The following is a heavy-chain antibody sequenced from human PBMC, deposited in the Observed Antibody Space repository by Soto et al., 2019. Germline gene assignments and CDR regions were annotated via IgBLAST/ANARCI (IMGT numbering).Heavy chain of an antibody. V-gene: IGHV3-74*01. CDR1: GFTFSGYR. D-gene: IGHD3-10*01. J-gene: IGHJ4*02. CDR2: INSDGSST. CDR3: ARTNYHFDL. Sequence: GGSLRLSCAASGFTFSGYRMHWVRQAPGKWLVWVSRINSDGSSTDYADSVRGRFTISRDNAKNTLHLQMDSLRAEDTAVYYCARTNYHFDLWGQGXPVTVYS.